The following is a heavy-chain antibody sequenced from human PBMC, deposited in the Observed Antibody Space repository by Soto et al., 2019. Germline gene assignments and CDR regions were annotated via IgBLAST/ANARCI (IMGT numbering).Heavy chain of an antibody. CDR2: LLRSGSSA. D-gene: IGHD4-17*01. J-gene: IGHJ5*02. Sequence: VGSLRLSCAASGFTFRNYAMTWARQAPGKGLEWVSSLLRSGSSAYYADSVRGRFTISSDTSANSLYLQMDNLRAEDTATYYCAKDAISGDGIWLMDSWGQGTVVTVSS. CDR1: GFTFRNYA. V-gene: IGHV3-23*01. CDR3: AKDAISGDGIWLMDS.